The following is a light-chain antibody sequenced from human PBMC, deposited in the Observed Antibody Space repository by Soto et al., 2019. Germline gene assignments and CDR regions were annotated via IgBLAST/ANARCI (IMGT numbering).Light chain of an antibody. V-gene: IGKV3-20*01. CDR1: QSVSSC. J-gene: IGKJ1*01. Sequence: EIVLTQSPATLSLSPGERATLSCRASQSVSSCLAWYQQKPGQAPRLLIYDASSRATGIPDRFSGSGSGTDFTLTISRLEPEDFAVYYCQQYGSSRTFGQGTKVDI. CDR3: QQYGSSRT. CDR2: DAS.